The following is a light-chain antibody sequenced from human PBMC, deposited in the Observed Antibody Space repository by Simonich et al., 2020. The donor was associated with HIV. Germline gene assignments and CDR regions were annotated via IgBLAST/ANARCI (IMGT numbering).Light chain of an antibody. CDR2: DVR. CDR1: SSDVGSYNL. V-gene: IGLV2-14*02. CDR3: SSYTSSSTLV. Sequence: QSALTQPASVSGSPGQSLTISCTGTSSDVGSYNLVSWYQQHPGKAPKLMIYDVRNRPSGVSTRFSGSKSGNTASLTISGLQAEDEADYYCSSYTSSSTLVFGGGTKLTVL. J-gene: IGLJ3*02.